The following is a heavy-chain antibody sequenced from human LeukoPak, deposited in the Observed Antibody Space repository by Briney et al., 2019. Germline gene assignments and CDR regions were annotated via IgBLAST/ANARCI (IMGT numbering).Heavy chain of an antibody. V-gene: IGHV3-7*01. CDR1: GFNFRSYW. J-gene: IGHJ4*02. CDR2: IKPDGSDR. CDR3: ARGGHRQKEF. Sequence: GGSLRLSCAASGFNFRSYWMTWVRQSPGKGLEWVAIIKPDGSDRYSVDSEKGRFTASRDNAKNSLYLQMSSLRAEDTAVYYCARGGHRQKEFWGQGTLVTVSS. D-gene: IGHD3-10*01.